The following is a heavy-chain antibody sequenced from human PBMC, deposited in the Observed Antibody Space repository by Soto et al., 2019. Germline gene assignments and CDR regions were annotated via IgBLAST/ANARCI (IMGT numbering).Heavy chain of an antibody. D-gene: IGHD5-18*01. Sequence: GESMKISCKGSGYSFAGYWITWVRQKPGKGLEWMGRIDPSDSQTYYSPSFRGHVTISVTKSITTVFLQWSSLRASDTAMYYCARQIYDADTGPNFQYYFDSWGQGTPVTVSS. J-gene: IGHJ4*02. V-gene: IGHV5-10-1*01. CDR3: ARQIYDADTGPNFQYYFDS. CDR1: GYSFAGYW. CDR2: IDPSDSQT.